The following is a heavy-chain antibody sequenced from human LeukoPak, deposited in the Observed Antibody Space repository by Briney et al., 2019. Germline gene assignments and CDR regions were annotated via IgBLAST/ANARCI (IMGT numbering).Heavy chain of an antibody. CDR2: ISWNSGSI. V-gene: IGHV3-9*01. J-gene: IGHJ3*02. Sequence: GGSLRLSCAASGFTFDDYAMHWVRQALGKGLEWVSGISWNSGSIGYADSVKGRFTISRDNAKNSLYLQMNSLRAEDTALYYCAKDTLGLLMAFDIWGQGTMVTVSS. CDR1: GFTFDDYA. CDR3: AKDTLGLLMAFDI. D-gene: IGHD2-21*02.